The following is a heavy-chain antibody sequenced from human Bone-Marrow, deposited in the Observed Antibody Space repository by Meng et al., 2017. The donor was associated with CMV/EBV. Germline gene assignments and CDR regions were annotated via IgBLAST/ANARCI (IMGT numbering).Heavy chain of an antibody. J-gene: IGHJ4*02. CDR3: ARERAIYGDTAEYFFDY. D-gene: IGHD4-17*01. CDR1: GYSISSDYY. V-gene: IGHV4-38-2*02. CDR2: IYQTGGN. Sequence: SETLSLTCTVSGYSISSDYYWAWIRQPPGKGLEWIGSIYQTGGNYYNPSLKSRVTVSVDRSKNQFSLKLSSVTAADTAVYYCARERAIYGDTAEYFFDYWGQGRLVTVSS.